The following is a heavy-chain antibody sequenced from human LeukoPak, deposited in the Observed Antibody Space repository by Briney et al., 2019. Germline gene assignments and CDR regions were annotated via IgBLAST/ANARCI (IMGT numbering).Heavy chain of an antibody. CDR2: ISGSGGST. D-gene: IGHD3-3*01. J-gene: IGHJ4*02. V-gene: IGHV3-23*01. CDR3: AKEAADYDFWSGYSIFDY. CDR1: GFTFSSYA. Sequence: GGSLRLSCAASGFTFSSYAMSWVRQAPGKGLEWVSAISGSGGSTYYADSVKGRFTISRDNSKNTLYLQMNSLRAEDTAVYYCAKEAADYDFWSGYSIFDYWGQGTLVTVSS.